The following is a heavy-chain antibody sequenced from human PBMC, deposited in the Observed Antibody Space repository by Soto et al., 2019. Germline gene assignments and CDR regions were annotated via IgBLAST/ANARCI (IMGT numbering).Heavy chain of an antibody. Sequence: QVQLVESGGGVVQPGRSLRLSCAASGFAFNTYAMHWVRQAPGTGLEWVAVIWYDGSTEDYVHSVKGRFTISRDNTKNMVNLQMNSLRTEDTAVYDGARVAYCSGGSCYPDYWGQGTLVTVSP. CDR2: IWYDGSTE. CDR1: GFAFNTYA. V-gene: IGHV3-33*01. D-gene: IGHD2-15*01. J-gene: IGHJ4*02. CDR3: ARVAYCSGGSCYPDY.